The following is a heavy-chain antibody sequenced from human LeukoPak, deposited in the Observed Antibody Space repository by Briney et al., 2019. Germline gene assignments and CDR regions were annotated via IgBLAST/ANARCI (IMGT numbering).Heavy chain of an antibody. J-gene: IGHJ3*02. CDR1: GGSISSGDYY. Sequence: SETLSLTCTVSGGSISSGDYYWSWLRQPPGKGLEWIGYIYYSGSTYYNPSLKSRVTISVDTSTNQFSLKLSSVTAADTAVYYCARDERMATRRAFDIWGQGTMVTVSS. D-gene: IGHD5-24*01. CDR2: IYYSGST. CDR3: ARDERMATRRAFDI. V-gene: IGHV4-30-4*01.